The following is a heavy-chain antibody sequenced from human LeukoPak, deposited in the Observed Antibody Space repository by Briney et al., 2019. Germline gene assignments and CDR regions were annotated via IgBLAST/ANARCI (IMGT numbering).Heavy chain of an antibody. D-gene: IGHD3-22*01. J-gene: IGHJ4*02. CDR2: INPNSGGT. CDR1: GYTFTGYY. V-gene: IGHV1-2*02. Sequence: ASVKVSCKASGYTFTGYYMRWVRQAPGQGLEWMGWINPNSGGTNYAQKFQGRVTMTRDASISTAYMELSRLRSEDTAVYYCARNQLFLRSSGYSDYIGDYWGQGTLVTVSS. CDR3: ARNQLFLRSSGYSDYIGDY.